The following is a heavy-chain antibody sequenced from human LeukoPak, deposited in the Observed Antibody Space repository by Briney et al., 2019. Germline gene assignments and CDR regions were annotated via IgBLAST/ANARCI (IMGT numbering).Heavy chain of an antibody. J-gene: IGHJ6*04. Sequence: SETLSLTCTASGASISSNYWNWIRHPPGKGLEWIGYIYYTGHTNYNPSLTSRLSISVDTSKNQFSLKLSSVTAADTAVYYCARGYYYSLVVWGEGTTLTVSS. CDR3: ARGYYYSLVV. CDR1: GASISSNY. V-gene: IGHV4-59*01. CDR2: IYYTGHT.